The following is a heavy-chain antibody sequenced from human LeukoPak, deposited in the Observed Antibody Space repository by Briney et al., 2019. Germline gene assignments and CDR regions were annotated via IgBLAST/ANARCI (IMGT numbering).Heavy chain of an antibody. Sequence: GGSLRLSCAASGFTFSSYAMNWVRQPPGKGLVRVSSISGSGNTYYADSVRGRLTISRDNSKNTLYLQMNSLRVDDTAIYYCAKAGCSGGSCYFDPWGQGTLVTVSS. CDR3: AKAGCSGGSCYFDP. CDR1: GFTFSSYA. D-gene: IGHD2-15*01. V-gene: IGHV3-23*01. J-gene: IGHJ5*02. CDR2: ISGSGNT.